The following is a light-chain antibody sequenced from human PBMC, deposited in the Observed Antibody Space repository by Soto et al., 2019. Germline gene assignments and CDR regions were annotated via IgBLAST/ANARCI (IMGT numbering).Light chain of an antibody. CDR3: QQYDNSIT. CDR1: QSVSSNN. Sequence: EIVLTQSPGTQSLSPGETATLSCRASQSVSSNNLAWYHQKPGQTPSLLIYGASTRATGIPDRFSGSGSGTDFTLTISRLEPEDLTVYYCQQYDNSITFGQGTRLEIE. J-gene: IGKJ5*01. V-gene: IGKV3-20*01. CDR2: GAS.